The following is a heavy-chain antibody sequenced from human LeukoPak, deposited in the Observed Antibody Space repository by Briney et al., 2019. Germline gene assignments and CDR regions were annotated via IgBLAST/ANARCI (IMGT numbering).Heavy chain of an antibody. J-gene: IGHJ3*02. V-gene: IGHV3-20*04. CDR2: INWNGGST. D-gene: IGHD3-22*01. CDR1: GFTFSSYA. CDR3: ARGYYYDSSGYLNAFDI. Sequence: RPGGSLRLSCAASGFTFSSYAMSWVRQAPGKGLEWVSGINWNGGSTGYADSVKGRFTISRDNAKNSLYLQMNSLRAEDTALYYCARGYYYDSSGYLNAFDIWGQGTMVTVSS.